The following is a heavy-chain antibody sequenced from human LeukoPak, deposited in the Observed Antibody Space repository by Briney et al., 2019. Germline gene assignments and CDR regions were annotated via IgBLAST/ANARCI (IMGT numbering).Heavy chain of an antibody. J-gene: IGHJ4*02. D-gene: IGHD2-2*02. CDR1: GFTFSNSA. Sequence: GGSLRLSCAASGFTFSNSAMGWVRQAPGKGLEWVSDISGSSETTKYANSVKGRFTTSRDNSKNTLYLQMNSLRAEDTAVYYCAKWASCTSTSCYSLHYWGQGTLVTVSS. CDR3: AKWASCTSTSCYSLHY. CDR2: ISGSSETT. V-gene: IGHV3-23*01.